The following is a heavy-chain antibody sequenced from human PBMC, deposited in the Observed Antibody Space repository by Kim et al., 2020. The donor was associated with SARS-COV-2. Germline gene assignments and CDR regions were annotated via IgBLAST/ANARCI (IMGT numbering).Heavy chain of an antibody. Sequence: SVKVSCKASGGTLSSYAISWVRQAPGQGLEWMGGIIPIFATSNYAQKFQGRVTITADEPTNTAYMELNSLRSEDTAVYYCAKYYDSSVYYWAFDYWGQGTLVTVSS. D-gene: IGHD3-22*01. J-gene: IGHJ4*02. V-gene: IGHV1-69*13. CDR3: AKYYDSSVYYWAFDY. CDR1: GGTLSSYA. CDR2: IIPIFATS.